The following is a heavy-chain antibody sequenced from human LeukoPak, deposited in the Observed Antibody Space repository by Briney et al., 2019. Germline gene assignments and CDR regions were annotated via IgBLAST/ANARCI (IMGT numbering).Heavy chain of an antibody. CDR1: GGSFSGYY. CDR3: ARHCPPRLLWFGDPFRNWFDP. J-gene: IGHJ5*02. V-gene: IGHV4-34*01. CDR2: INHSGST. D-gene: IGHD3-10*01. Sequence: SETLSLTCAVYGGSFSGYYWSWIRQPPGKGLEWIGEINHSGSTNYNPSLKRRVTISVDTSKNQFSLKLSSVTAADTAVYYCARHCPPRLLWFGDPFRNWFDPWGQGTLVTVSS.